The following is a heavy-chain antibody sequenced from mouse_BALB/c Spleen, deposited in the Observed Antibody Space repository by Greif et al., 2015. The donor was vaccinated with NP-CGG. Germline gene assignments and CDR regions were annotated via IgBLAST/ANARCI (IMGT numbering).Heavy chain of an antibody. CDR1: GFTFSSLG. CDR3: ARDYGRSYAMDY. V-gene: IGHV5-17*02. D-gene: IGHD1-1*01. Sequence: EVKLVESGGGLVQPGGSRKLSCAASGFTFSSLGMHWVRQAPEKGLEWVAYISSGSSTIYYADTVKGRFTISSDNPRNTLFLQMTSLRSEDTAMYYCARDYGRSYAMDYWGQGTSVTVSS. J-gene: IGHJ4*01. CDR2: ISSGSSTI.